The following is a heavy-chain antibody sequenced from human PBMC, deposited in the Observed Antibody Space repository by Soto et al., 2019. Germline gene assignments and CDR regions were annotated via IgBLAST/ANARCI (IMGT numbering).Heavy chain of an antibody. J-gene: IGHJ4*02. CDR1: GGSISSGTHY. D-gene: IGHD3-22*01. Sequence: SETLSLTCTVSGGSISSGTHYWSWIRQHLGKGLEWIGYIYYSGSTYYNPSLKSRVTISVDTSKNQFSLKLSSVTATDTAVYYCARATYYYDSSGYQTSLFDYWGQGTLVTVSS. V-gene: IGHV4-31*03. CDR3: ARATYYYDSSGYQTSLFDY. CDR2: IYYSGST.